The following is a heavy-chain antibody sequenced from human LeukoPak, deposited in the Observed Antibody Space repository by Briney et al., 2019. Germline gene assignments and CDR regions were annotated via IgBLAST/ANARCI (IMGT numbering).Heavy chain of an antibody. CDR3: ARSLGYCSGGSCTDAFDI. CDR2: INPSGGST. Sequence: GASVKVSCKASGYTFTDYYMHWVRQAPGQGLEWMGIINPSGGSTSYAQKFQGRVTMTRDTSTSTVYMELSSLRSEDTAVYYCARSLGYCSGGSCTDAFDIWGQGTMVTVSS. D-gene: IGHD2-15*01. V-gene: IGHV1-46*01. CDR1: GYTFTDYY. J-gene: IGHJ3*02.